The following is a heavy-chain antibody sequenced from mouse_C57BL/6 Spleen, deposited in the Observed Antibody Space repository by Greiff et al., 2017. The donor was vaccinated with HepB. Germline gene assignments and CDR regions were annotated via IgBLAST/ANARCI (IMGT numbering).Heavy chain of an antibody. Sequence: QVQLQQSGPELVKPGASVKISCKASGYAFSSSWMNWVKQRPGKGLEWIGRIYPGDGDTNYNGKFKGKATLTADKSSSTAYMQLSSLTSEDSAVYFCARRNSNYVFDYWGQGTTLTVSS. V-gene: IGHV1-82*01. CDR2: IYPGDGDT. CDR3: ARRNSNYVFDY. J-gene: IGHJ2*01. D-gene: IGHD2-5*01. CDR1: GYAFSSSW.